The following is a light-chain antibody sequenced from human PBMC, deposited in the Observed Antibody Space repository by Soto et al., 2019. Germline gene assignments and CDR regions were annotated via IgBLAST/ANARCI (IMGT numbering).Light chain of an antibody. CDR2: EVS. J-gene: IGLJ2*01. V-gene: IGLV2-14*01. Sequence: QSALTQPASVSGSPGQSITISCTGTSNDVGGYAYVSWYQQYPGKAPKLMISEVSNRPSGVSHRFSGSRSGNTASLTISGLQAEDEADYYCSSYTSNTTPVFGGGTKLTVL. CDR3: SSYTSNTTPV. CDR1: SNDVGGYAY.